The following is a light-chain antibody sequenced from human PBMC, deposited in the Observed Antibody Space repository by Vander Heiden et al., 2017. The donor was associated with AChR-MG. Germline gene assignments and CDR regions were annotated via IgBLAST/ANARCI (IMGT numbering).Light chain of an antibody. CDR1: SSDVGGYNY. J-gene: IGLJ1*01. CDR2: EVS. V-gene: IGLV2-8*01. Sequence: QSALTPPPSASGSPGQSVTISCTGTSSDVGGYNYVPWYQHHPGKAPKLMIYEVSKRPSGVPDRFSGSKSGNTASLTVSGLQADDEADYFCSSYAGSNNLGVFGTGTKVTVL. CDR3: SSYAGSNNLGV.